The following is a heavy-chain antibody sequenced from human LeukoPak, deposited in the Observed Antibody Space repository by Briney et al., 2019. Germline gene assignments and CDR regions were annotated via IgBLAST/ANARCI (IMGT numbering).Heavy chain of an antibody. CDR1: GYTFTSYD. CDR3: ARRQQLVRPYYYYYYMDV. D-gene: IGHD6-13*01. V-gene: IGHV1-8*01. CDR2: MNPNSGNT. J-gene: IGHJ6*03. Sequence: GASVTVSCKASGYTFTSYDINWVRQATGQGLEWMGWMNPNSGNTGYAQKFQGRVTMTRNTSISTAYMELSSLRSEDTAVYYCARRQQLVRPYYYYYYMDVGGKGTTVTVSS.